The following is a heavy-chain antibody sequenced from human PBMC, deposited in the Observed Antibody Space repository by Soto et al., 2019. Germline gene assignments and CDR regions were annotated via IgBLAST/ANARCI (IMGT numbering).Heavy chain of an antibody. CDR1: GYTFTGYG. Sequence: SVKVSCKASGYTFTGYGINRVRQAPGQGLEWMGWISAYNGNTNYAQKLQGRVTMTTDTSTSTAYMELRSLRSDDTAVYYCARDPMVRGVILFDYWGQGTLVTVSS. J-gene: IGHJ4*02. CDR2: ISAYNGNT. V-gene: IGHV1-18*04. CDR3: ARDPMVRGVILFDY. D-gene: IGHD3-10*01.